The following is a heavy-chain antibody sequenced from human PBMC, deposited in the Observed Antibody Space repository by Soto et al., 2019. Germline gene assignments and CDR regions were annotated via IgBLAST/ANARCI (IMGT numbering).Heavy chain of an antibody. CDR1: GGSISSGGYY. CDR2: IYYSGST. V-gene: IGHV4-31*03. J-gene: IGHJ4*02. Sequence: QVQLQESGPGLVKPSQILSLTCTVSGGSISSGGYYWSWIRQHPGKGLEWIGYIYYSGSTYYNPSPKSRVTISVDTSKNQFSLKLSSVTAADTAVYYCAREWRDYSFDYWGQGTLVTVSS. CDR3: AREWRDYSFDY.